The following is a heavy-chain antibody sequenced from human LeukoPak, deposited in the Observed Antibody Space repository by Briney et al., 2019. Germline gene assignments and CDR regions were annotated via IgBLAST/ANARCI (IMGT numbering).Heavy chain of an antibody. J-gene: IGHJ1*01. CDR2: FDPEDGET. Sequence: GASVKVSCKVSGYTLTELSMHWVRQAPGQGLEWMGGFDPEDGETIYAQKFQGRVTMTEDTSTDTAYMELSSLRSEDTAVYYCATLLSGYYDILTGYYEYFQHWGQGTLVTVSS. CDR1: GYTLTELS. D-gene: IGHD3-9*01. CDR3: ATLLSGYYDILTGYYEYFQH. V-gene: IGHV1-24*01.